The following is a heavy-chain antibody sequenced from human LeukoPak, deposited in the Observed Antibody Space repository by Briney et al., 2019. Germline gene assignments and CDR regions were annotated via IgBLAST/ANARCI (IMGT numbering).Heavy chain of an antibody. CDR1: GFTFSSYG. J-gene: IGHJ6*02. CDR2: ISYDGSNK. V-gene: IGHV3-30*03. D-gene: IGHD6-13*01. CDR3: ARDGALWQQLVRYYYYGMDV. Sequence: GGSLRLSCAASGFTFSSYGMHWVRQAPGKGLEWVAVISYDGSNKYYADSVKGRFTISRDNSKNTLYLQMNSLRAEDTAVYYCARDGALWQQLVRYYYYGMDVWGQGTTVTVSS.